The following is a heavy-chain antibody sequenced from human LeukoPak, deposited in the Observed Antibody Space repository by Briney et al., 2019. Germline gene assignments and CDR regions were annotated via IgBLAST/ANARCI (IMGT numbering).Heavy chain of an antibody. D-gene: IGHD3-3*01. J-gene: IGHJ6*03. CDR3: ARRGVGDYDFWSGYYTGYYYYYMDV. CDR2: MNPNSGNT. CDR1: GYTFTSYY. V-gene: IGHV1-8*03. Sequence: ASVKVSCKASGYTFTSYYMHWVRQATGQGLEWMGWMNPNSGNTGYAQKFQGRVTITRNTSISTAYMELSSLRSEDTAVYYCARRGVGDYDFWSGYYTGYYYYYMDVWGKGTTVTVSS.